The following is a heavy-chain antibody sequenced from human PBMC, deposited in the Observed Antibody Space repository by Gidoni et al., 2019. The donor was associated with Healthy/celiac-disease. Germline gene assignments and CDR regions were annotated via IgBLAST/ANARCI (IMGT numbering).Heavy chain of an antibody. J-gene: IGHJ6*03. D-gene: IGHD3-3*01. Sequence: QVQLVQSGAEVKKPGASVKVSCKASGYTFTSYDINWVRQATGQGLEWMGWMNPNSGNTGYAQKFQGRVTMTRNTSISTAYMELSSLRSEDTAVYYCARRRITIFGVPSRTYYYYMDVWGKGTTVTVSS. CDR3: ARRRITIFGVPSRTYYYYMDV. CDR2: MNPNSGNT. CDR1: GYTFTSYD. V-gene: IGHV1-8*01.